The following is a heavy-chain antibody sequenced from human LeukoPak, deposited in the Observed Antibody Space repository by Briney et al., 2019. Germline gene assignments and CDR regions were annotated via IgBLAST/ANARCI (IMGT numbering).Heavy chain of an antibody. CDR3: AKEISGCDSGGPLDY. D-gene: IGHD5-12*01. CDR2: IIWDSGSI. CDR1: GFTFDDYA. Sequence: GRSLRLSCAASGFTFDDYAMHWVRQAPGKGLVWVSGIIWDSGSIVYADSVKGRFTISRANAKNSLYLQMNSLRAEDMALYYCAKEISGCDSGGPLDYWGQGTLVTVSS. J-gene: IGHJ4*02. V-gene: IGHV3-9*03.